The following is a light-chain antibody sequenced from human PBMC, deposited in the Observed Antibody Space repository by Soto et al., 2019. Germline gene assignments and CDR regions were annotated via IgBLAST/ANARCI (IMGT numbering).Light chain of an antibody. CDR3: CSYRTSNTRQIV. V-gene: IGLV2-14*03. J-gene: IGLJ1*01. CDR2: DVS. CDR1: SSDVVGYNY. Sequence: QSALTQPASVSGSPGQSITISCAGTSSDVVGYNYISWYQHHPGKAPKLMIYDVSNRPSGVSNRLSGSKSGNTASLSISGLQPEDDADYYCCSYRTSNTRQIVCGPGTKVTVL.